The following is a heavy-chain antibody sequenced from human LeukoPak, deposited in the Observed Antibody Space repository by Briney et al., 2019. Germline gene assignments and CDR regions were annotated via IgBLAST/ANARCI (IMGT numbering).Heavy chain of an antibody. CDR1: GFTFSSYG. V-gene: IGHV3-30*18. D-gene: IGHD6-19*01. CDR2: ISYDGSNE. J-gene: IGHJ4*02. Sequence: GRSLRLSCAASGFTFSSYGMHWVRQAPGKGLEWVAVISYDGSNEYYVDSVKGRFTISRDYSNNTLYLQMNSLRADDTAVYYCAKVASADAQARLNYWGQGTLVTVSS. CDR3: AKVASADAQARLNY.